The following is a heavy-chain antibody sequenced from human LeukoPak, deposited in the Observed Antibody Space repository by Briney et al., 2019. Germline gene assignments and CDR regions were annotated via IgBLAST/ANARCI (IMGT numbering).Heavy chain of an antibody. D-gene: IGHD3-22*01. CDR2: IYSGGST. Sequence: PGGSLRLSCAASGFTVSSNYMSWVRQAPGKGLEWVSVIYSGGSTYYADSVKGRFTISRDNSKNTLYLQMNSLRAEDTAVYYCARGVVVVITTSPQDFDAFDIWGQGTMVTVSS. V-gene: IGHV3-66*02. J-gene: IGHJ3*02. CDR3: ARGVVVVITTSPQDFDAFDI. CDR1: GFTVSSNY.